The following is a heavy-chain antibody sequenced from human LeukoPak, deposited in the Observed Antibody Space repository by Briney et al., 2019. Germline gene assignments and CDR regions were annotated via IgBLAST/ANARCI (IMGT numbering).Heavy chain of an antibody. V-gene: IGHV1-24*01. J-gene: IGHJ6*03. CDR1: GCTLTELS. CDR3: ATALVSRGYYYYYMDV. Sequence: ASVKVSCKVSGCTLTELSMHWVRQAPGKGLEWMGGFDPEDGETIYAQKFQGRVTMTEDTSTDTAYMELSSLRSEDTAVYYCATALVSRGYYYYYMDVWGKGTTVTVSS. CDR2: FDPEDGET. D-gene: IGHD2-8*02.